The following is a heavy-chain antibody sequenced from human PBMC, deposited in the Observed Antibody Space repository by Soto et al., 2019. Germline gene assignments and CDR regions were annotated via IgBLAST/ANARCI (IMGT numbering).Heavy chain of an antibody. D-gene: IGHD6-19*01. J-gene: IGHJ6*02. V-gene: IGHV1-69*12. CDR2: IVPIFGTT. Sequence: QVQLVQSGAEVKKPGSSVKVSCKVSGGTFSNYAIDWVRLAPGHGLEWMGGIVPIFGTTYYTQKFQGRAIIIADDSQTTAYLEMSSLRSEDTAIYYCARVEAVAGLYNYHGLDVWGQGTAVTVSS. CDR1: GGTFSNYA. CDR3: ARVEAVAGLYNYHGLDV.